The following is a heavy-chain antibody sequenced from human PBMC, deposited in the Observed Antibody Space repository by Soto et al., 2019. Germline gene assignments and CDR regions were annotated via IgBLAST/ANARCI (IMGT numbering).Heavy chain of an antibody. J-gene: IGHJ6*03. CDR1: GGTFSSYS. CDR3: ARGADAARPPYYYYMDV. CDR2: ILPILGAA. V-gene: IGHV1-69*08. Sequence: QVQLVQSGAEVKKPGSSVYVSCKASGGTFSSYSINWVRQAPGQGLEWMGRILPILGAANYAQKFQGRVTITADTSTNTAYMELSSLRSEDTAVYCCARGADAARPPYYYYMDVWGKGTAVTVS. D-gene: IGHD6-6*01.